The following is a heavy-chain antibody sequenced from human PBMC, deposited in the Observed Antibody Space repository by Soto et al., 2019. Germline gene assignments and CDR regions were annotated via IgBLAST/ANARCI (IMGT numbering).Heavy chain of an antibody. V-gene: IGHV3-23*01. CDR2: ISGSGGST. CDR3: TKDRTLRHAFDI. CDR1: GFTFSSYA. Sequence: GPLRLSCAASGFTFSSYAMSWVRQAPGKGLEWVSAISGSGGSTYYADSVKGRFTISRDNSKNTLYLQMNSLRAEDTAVYYCTKDRTLRHAFDIWGQGTMVTVSS. J-gene: IGHJ3*02.